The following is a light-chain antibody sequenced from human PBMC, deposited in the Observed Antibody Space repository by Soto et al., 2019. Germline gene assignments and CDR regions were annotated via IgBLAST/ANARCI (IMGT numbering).Light chain of an antibody. CDR1: QGISSY. J-gene: IGKJ4*01. CDR2: AAS. CDR3: QQLNTYPLT. Sequence: IQLTQSPSFLSASVGDRVTITCRASQGISSYLAWYQQKPGKAPNLLIYAASTLQSGVPSRFSGSESGTEFTLTISSLQPEDFATYYCQQLNTYPLTFGGGTKVEIK. V-gene: IGKV1-9*01.